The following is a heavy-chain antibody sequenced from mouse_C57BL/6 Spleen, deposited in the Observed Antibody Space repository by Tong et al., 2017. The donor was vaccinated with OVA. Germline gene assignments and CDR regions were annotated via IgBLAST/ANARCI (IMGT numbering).Heavy chain of an antibody. J-gene: IGHJ3*01. V-gene: IGHV1-82*01. CDR2: IYPGDGDS. CDR1: GYAFSSYW. Sequence: VQLQVSGHELVKHGASVKIYCKAYGYAFSSYWMNWVKQRPGKGLESFGRIYPGDGDSNYKRKFKGKATLTAYKSSSTADMQLSSLKSEDSAIYCCARRTASTGFAYWCQETLVTVTT. D-gene: IGHD3-3*01. CDR3: ARRTASTGFAY.